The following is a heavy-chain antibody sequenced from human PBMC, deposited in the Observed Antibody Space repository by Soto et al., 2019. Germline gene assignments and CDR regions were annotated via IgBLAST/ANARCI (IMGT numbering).Heavy chain of an antibody. Sequence: EVQLVESGGGLVKPGGSLRLSCAASGFTFSSYSMNWVRQAPGKGLEWVSSISSSSSYIYYADSVKGRFTISRDNAKNSLYLQMNSLRAEDTAVYYCARDIPGRNWNPTGEAFDYWGQGTLVTVSS. D-gene: IGHD1-1*01. CDR3: ARDIPGRNWNPTGEAFDY. CDR1: GFTFSSYS. J-gene: IGHJ4*02. V-gene: IGHV3-21*01. CDR2: ISSSSSYI.